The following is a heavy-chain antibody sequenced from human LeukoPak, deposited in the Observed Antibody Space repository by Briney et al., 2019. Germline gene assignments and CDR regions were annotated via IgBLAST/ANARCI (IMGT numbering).Heavy chain of an antibody. CDR3: ARDYCSAASCFYNWFDP. Sequence: GGSLRLSCAASGFTFSSYSMNWVRQAPGKGLEWVSSISSSSSYIYYADSVKGRFTISRDNAKNSLYLQMNSLRAEDTAVYYCARDYCSAASCFYNWFDPGGQGTLVTVSS. D-gene: IGHD2-15*01. CDR1: GFTFSSYS. V-gene: IGHV3-21*01. CDR2: ISSSSSYI. J-gene: IGHJ5*02.